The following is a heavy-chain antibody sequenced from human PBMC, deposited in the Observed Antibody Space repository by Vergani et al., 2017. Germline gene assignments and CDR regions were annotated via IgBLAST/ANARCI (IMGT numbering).Heavy chain of an antibody. CDR3: AKVVLSEVAGTFGAFDI. J-gene: IGHJ3*02. Sequence: EVQLLESGGGLAQPGGSLRLSCAASGFTFRNYAMTWVRQAPGKGLEWVSTLSASDRRTHYADSVKGRFTISRDNSKNTLFLHMNILRPEDTAVYYCAKVVLSEVAGTFGAFDIWGQGTMVTVSS. D-gene: IGHD6-19*01. CDR1: GFTFRNYA. CDR2: LSASDRRT. V-gene: IGHV3-23*01.